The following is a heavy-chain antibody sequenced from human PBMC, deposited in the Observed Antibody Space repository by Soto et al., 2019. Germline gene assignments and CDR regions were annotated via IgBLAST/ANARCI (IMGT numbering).Heavy chain of an antibody. D-gene: IGHD3-10*01. CDR1: GGSISSYY. J-gene: IGHJ6*02. Sequence: SETLSLTCTVSGGSISSYYWSWIRQPPGNGLEWIGYIYYSGSTNYNPSLKSRVTISVDTSKNQFSLNLSSVTAADTAVYFCARGPRGYVYYHGMDVWGQGTTVTVS. CDR3: ARGPRGYVYYHGMDV. V-gene: IGHV4-59*12. CDR2: IYYSGST.